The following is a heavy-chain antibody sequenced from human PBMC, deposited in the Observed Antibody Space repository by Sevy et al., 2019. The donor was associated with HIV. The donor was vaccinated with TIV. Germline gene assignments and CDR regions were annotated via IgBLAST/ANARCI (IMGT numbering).Heavy chain of an antibody. CDR3: ARDGEYSSSSDYYYYGMDV. CDR1: GFTFSDYY. J-gene: IGHJ6*02. V-gene: IGHV3-11*01. D-gene: IGHD6-6*01. CDR2: ISGSGSTR. Sequence: GGSLRLSCAASGFTFSDYYMSWIRQAPGKGLEWVSDISGSGSTRYYADSVKGRFTISRDNAENSLYLQMNSLRAEDMAVYYCARDGEYSSSSDYYYYGMDVWGQGTTVTVSS.